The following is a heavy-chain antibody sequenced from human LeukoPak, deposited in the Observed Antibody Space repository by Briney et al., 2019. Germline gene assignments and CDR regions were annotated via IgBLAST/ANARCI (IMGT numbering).Heavy chain of an antibody. CDR3: ARGGGYYPIDY. J-gene: IGHJ4*02. CDR2: LYSDGRT. V-gene: IGHV3-53*01. Sequence: PGGSLRLSCAASGFTVNSNYMNWVRQAPGKGLEWVSVLYSDGRTYYADSVKGRFTISRDTSKNTLYLQVNSLRAEDTVVYYCARGGGYYPIDYWGQGTLVTVSS. CDR1: GFTVNSNY. D-gene: IGHD2-15*01.